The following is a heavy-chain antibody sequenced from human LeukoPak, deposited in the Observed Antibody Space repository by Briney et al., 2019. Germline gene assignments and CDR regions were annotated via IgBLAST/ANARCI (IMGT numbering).Heavy chain of an antibody. J-gene: IGHJ4*02. CDR2: ISAYNGNT. V-gene: IGHV1-18*01. CDR3: ARDIGGYDLGFDY. Sequence: EASVTVSCKASGYTFTIYGISWVRQAPGQGREWMGWISAYNGNTNYAQKVQGRVSMTTDTYTSTAYMELRGLRSGYTAVYYCARDIGGYDLGFDYWGQGSLVTVSS. CDR1: GYTFTIYG. D-gene: IGHD5-12*01.